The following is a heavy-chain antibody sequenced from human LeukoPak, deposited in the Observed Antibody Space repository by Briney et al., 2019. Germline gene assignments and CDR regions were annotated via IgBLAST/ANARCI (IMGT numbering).Heavy chain of an antibody. D-gene: IGHD3-10*01. V-gene: IGHV4-34*01. CDR1: GGSFSGYY. J-gene: IGHJ5*02. CDR2: INHSGST. Sequence: SETLSLTCAVYGGSFSGYYWSWIRQPPGKGLEWIGEINHSGSTNCNPSLKSRVTISVDTSKNQFSLKLSSVTAADTAVYYCARGRGYYYGSGRSTNWFDPWGQGTLVTVSS. CDR3: ARGRGYYYGSGRSTNWFDP.